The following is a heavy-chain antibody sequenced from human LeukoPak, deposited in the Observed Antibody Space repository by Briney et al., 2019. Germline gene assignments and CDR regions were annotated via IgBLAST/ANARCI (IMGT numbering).Heavy chain of an antibody. CDR2: ISYDGSNK. CDR1: GFTFSSYA. Sequence: GGSLRLSCAASGFTFSSYAMHWVRQAPGKGLEWVAVISYDGSNKYYADSVKGRFTISRDNSKNTLYPQMNSLRAEDTAVYYCARELHLALLYCSGGSCYRGFDYWGQGTLVTVSS. D-gene: IGHD2-15*01. CDR3: ARELHLALLYCSGGSCYRGFDY. J-gene: IGHJ4*02. V-gene: IGHV3-30*04.